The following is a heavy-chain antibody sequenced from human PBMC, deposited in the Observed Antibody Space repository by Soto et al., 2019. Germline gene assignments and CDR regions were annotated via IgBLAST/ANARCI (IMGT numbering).Heavy chain of an antibody. CDR2: TYFRSKWYN. Sequence: PSQTLSLTCAISGDSVSSNTASWNWIRQSPSRGLEWLGRTYFRSKWYNYYAVSVKSRIIINPDTSNNQFSLQLNSVTPEDTAVYFCAKGDNLGPKTGYAFDPWGQGIMVTVSS. D-gene: IGHD5-12*01. CDR1: GDSVSSNTAS. V-gene: IGHV6-1*01. CDR3: AKGDNLGPKTGYAFDP. J-gene: IGHJ5*02.